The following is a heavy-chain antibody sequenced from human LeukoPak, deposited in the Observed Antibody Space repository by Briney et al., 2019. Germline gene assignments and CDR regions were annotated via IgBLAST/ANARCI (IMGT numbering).Heavy chain of an antibody. V-gene: IGHV1-18*01. CDR3: ARDSITMVRGVHKSWFDP. CDR1: GYTFTSYG. D-gene: IGHD3-10*01. CDR2: ISAYNGNT. Sequence: GASVNVSCKASGYTFTSYGISWVRQAPGQGLEWMGWISAYNGNTNYAQKLQGRVTMTTDTSTSTAYMELRSLRFDDTAVYYCARDSITMVRGVHKSWFDPWGQGTLVTVSS. J-gene: IGHJ5*02.